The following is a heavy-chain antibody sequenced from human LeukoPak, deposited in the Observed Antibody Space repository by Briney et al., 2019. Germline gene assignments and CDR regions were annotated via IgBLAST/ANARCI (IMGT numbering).Heavy chain of an antibody. CDR1: GDSVSSNSAA. D-gene: IGHD3-10*01. CDR3: ARGGFKTMVRGVTLGLFDY. Sequence: SQTLSLTCAISGDSVSSNSAAWNWIRQSPSRGLEWLGRTYYRSKWYNDYAVSVKSRITINPDTSKNQFSLQLNSVTPEDTAVYYCARGGFKTMVRGVTLGLFDYWGQGTLVTVSS. V-gene: IGHV6-1*01. CDR2: TYYRSKWYN. J-gene: IGHJ4*02.